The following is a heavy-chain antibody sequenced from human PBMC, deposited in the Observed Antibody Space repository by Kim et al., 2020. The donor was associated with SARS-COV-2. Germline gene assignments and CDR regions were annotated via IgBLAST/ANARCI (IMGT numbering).Heavy chain of an antibody. V-gene: IGHV4-59*08. D-gene: IGHD3-16*02. CDR2: IYYRGST. CDR3: ARLITH. J-gene: IGHJ4*02. Sequence: IYYRGSTNYNPALKSRVTISVDTSKNQFSLKLSSVTAADTAVYYCARLITHWGQGTLVTVSS.